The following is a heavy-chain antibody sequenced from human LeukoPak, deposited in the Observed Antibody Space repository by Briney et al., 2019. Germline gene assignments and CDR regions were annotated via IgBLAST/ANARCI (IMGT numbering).Heavy chain of an antibody. V-gene: IGHV4-59*01. CDR1: GGSISSYY. J-gene: IGHJ4*02. CDR2: IYYSGST. D-gene: IGHD6-19*01. CDR3: ARANIAVAGFDY. Sequence: SETLSLTCTVSGGSISSYYWSWIRQPPGKGLGWIGYIYYSGSTNYNPSLKSRVTISVDTSKNQFSLKLSSVTAADTAVYYCARANIAVAGFDYWGQGTLVTVSS.